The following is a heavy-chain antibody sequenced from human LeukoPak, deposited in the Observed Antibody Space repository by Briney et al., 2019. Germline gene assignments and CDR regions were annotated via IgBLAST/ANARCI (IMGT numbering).Heavy chain of an antibody. Sequence: SETLSLTCAVSGGSISSGGYSWSWIRQPPGKGLEWIGYIYYSGSTYYNPSLKSRVTISVDTSKNQLSLKVSSVTAADTAVYFCASNGYYCIDVWGKGTTVTVSS. CDR2: IYYSGST. D-gene: IGHD2-8*01. CDR1: GGSISSGGYS. J-gene: IGHJ6*03. V-gene: IGHV4-30-4*07. CDR3: ASNGYYCIDV.